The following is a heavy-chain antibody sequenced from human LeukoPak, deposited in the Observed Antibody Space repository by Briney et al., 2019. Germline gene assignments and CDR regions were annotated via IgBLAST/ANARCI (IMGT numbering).Heavy chain of an antibody. J-gene: IGHJ6*02. CDR1: GGTFSSYA. V-gene: IGHV1-69*01. D-gene: IGHD2-2*01. CDR2: IIPIFGTA. CDR3: ARCSTSCRYYGCYYYYGMDV. Sequence: ASVKVSCKASGGTFSSYAISWVRQAPGQGLEWMGGIIPIFGTANYAQKFQGRVTITADESTSTAYMELSSLRSEDTAVYYCARCSTSCRYYGCYYYYGMDVWGQGTTVTVSS.